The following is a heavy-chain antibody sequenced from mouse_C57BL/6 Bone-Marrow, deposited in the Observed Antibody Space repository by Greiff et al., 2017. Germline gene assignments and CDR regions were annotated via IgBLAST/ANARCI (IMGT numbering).Heavy chain of an antibody. CDR3: ASNYYGSLVLFDY. Sequence: VKLVESGAELARPGASVKMSCKASGYTFTSYTMHWVKQRPGQGLEWIGYINTSSGYTKYNPKFKDKATLTADKSSRKAYMQLGSLTSEDSAVYYCASNYYGSLVLFDYWGQGTTLTVSS. V-gene: IGHV1-4*01. CDR1: GYTFTSYT. J-gene: IGHJ2*01. D-gene: IGHD1-1*01. CDR2: INTSSGYT.